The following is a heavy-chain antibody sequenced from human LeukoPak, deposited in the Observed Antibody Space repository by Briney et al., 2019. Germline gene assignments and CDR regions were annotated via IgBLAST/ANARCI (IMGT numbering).Heavy chain of an antibody. CDR1: GFTFDSYA. V-gene: IGHV3-23*01. D-gene: IGHD2-2*02. Sequence: PGGSLRLSCAASGFTFDSYAMSWVRQAPGKGLEWVSVISGSGGSTYYADSVKGRFTISRDNPKNTLYLQMNSLGAEDTAVYYCAKVIYGLPGDAFDIWGQGTMVTVSS. CDR2: ISGSGGST. J-gene: IGHJ3*02. CDR3: AKVIYGLPGDAFDI.